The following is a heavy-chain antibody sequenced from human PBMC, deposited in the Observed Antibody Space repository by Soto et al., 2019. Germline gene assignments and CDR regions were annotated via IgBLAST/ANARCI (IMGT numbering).Heavy chain of an antibody. V-gene: IGHV4-61*01. CDR2: IYNSVIT. J-gene: IGHJ4*02. CDR3: ARGWDANS. Sequence: SGTLPLTCTVSGASVGSGNQYWSWIRQPPGKRLEWIGFIYNSVITNYSPSLKSRVSISVDTSRNQFSLKVSSVTAADTAVYYCARGWDANSWGQGALVTVSS. D-gene: IGHD6-19*01. CDR1: GASVGSGNQY.